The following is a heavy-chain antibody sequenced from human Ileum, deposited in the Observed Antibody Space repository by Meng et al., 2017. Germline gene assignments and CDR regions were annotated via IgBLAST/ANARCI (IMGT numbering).Heavy chain of an antibody. CDR1: GFTFTDYW. CDR3: TNDRLNH. Sequence: VQLVGSGGGLVQPGGSLWLSCAASGFTFTDYWMTWVRQGPGKGLVWVSRINPDGSNPTYADSVKGRFTISRDNAKNTVYLQMNSLRAEDSALYYCTNDRLNHWGQGALVTVSS. CDR2: INPDGSNP. D-gene: IGHD1-1*01. V-gene: IGHV3-74*02. J-gene: IGHJ1*01.